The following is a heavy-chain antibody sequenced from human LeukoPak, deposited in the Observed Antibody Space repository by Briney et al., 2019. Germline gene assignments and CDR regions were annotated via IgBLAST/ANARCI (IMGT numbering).Heavy chain of an antibody. Sequence: SETLSLTCTVSGGSISSHYWSWIRQPPGKGLEWIGYIYYSGSTNYNPSLKSRVTISVDTSKNQFSLKLSSVTAADTAVYYCARGSSSGSDYWGQGTLVNVSS. V-gene: IGHV4-59*11. J-gene: IGHJ4*02. CDR2: IYYSGST. CDR3: ARGSSSGSDY. D-gene: IGHD3-22*01. CDR1: GGSISSHY.